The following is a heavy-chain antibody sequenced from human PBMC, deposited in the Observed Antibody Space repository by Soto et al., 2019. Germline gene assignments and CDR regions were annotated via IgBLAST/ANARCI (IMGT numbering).Heavy chain of an antibody. D-gene: IGHD6-13*01. CDR1: GFTFSSYA. Sequence: EVQLLESGGGLLQPGGSLRLACAASGFTFSSYAMTWVRQAPGKGLEWVSTISSSGTSTYYADSVKGQFTISRDNSKNTLYLQMSSLRADDTAVYYCAKASSWYPYFDYWGQGTLVTVSS. CDR2: ISSSGTST. V-gene: IGHV3-23*01. CDR3: AKASSWYPYFDY. J-gene: IGHJ4*02.